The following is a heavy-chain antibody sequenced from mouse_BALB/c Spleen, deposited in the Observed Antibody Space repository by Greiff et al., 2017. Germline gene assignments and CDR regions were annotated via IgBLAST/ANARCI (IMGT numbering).Heavy chain of an antibody. CDR1: GFTFSSYG. V-gene: IGHV5-6-3*01. D-gene: IGHD1-1*01. J-gene: IGHJ3*01. Sequence: EVKVVESGGGLVQPGGSLKLSCAASGFTFSSYGMSWVRQTPDKRLELVATINSNGGSTYYPDSVKGRFTISRDNAKNTLYLQMSSLKSEDTAMYYCARDRGGSYSSFWGQGTLVTVSA. CDR3: ARDRGGSYSSF. CDR2: INSNGGST.